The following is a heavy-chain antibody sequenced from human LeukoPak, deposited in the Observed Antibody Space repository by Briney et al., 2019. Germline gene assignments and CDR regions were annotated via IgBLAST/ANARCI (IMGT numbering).Heavy chain of an antibody. CDR2: IYHSGST. J-gene: IGHJ4*02. V-gene: IGHV4-38-2*02. CDR3: ARDRNSYGSYYFDY. D-gene: IGHD5-18*01. Sequence: SETLSLTCAVSGYSISSGYCWGWIRQPPGKGLEWIGSIYHSGSTYYNPSLKSRVTISVDTSKNQFSLKLSSVTAADTAVYYCARDRNSYGSYYFDYWGQGTLVTVSS. CDR1: GYSISSGYC.